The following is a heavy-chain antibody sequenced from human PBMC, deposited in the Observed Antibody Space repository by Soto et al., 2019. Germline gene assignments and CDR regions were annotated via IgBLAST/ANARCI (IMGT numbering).Heavy chain of an antibody. CDR2: ISCCGGST. V-gene: IGHV3-23*01. Sequence: EVQLLECGGGVVQPGRSLRLSCVASGFNFKKFAMSWVRQAPGEGLEWVSGISCCGGSTSYADSVKGRFSIARDDSTNTLSLQMNNLRVEDTAQYYCAKADGEQWLLPHLDKWGQGTLVTVS. D-gene: IGHD6-19*01. J-gene: IGHJ4*02. CDR3: AKADGEQWLLPHLDK. CDR1: GFNFKKFA.